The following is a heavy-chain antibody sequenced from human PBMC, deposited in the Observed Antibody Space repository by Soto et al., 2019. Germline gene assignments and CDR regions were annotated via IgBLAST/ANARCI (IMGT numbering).Heavy chain of an antibody. J-gene: IGHJ4*02. CDR2: IYPSGST. V-gene: IGHV4-30-4*01. D-gene: IGHD3-16*01. CDR3: VREGRTFFDS. CDR1: GASITRGDYY. Sequence: QVQLQESGPGLVSPSETLSVTCSVSGASITRGDYYWVWIRQAPGKGLEWIGSIYPSGSTYYNPSLKSRVASSIDSPTTQFSLKVTSVTAAETAVYYCVREGRTFFDSCGQGVLVTVSS.